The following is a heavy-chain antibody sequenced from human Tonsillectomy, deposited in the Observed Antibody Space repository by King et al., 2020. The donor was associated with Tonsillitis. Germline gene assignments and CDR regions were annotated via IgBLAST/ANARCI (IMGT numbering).Heavy chain of an antibody. V-gene: IGHV3-23*04. CDR3: ATGGCSSTSCYYDCDY. D-gene: IGHD2-2*01. CDR2: ISGSGGST. J-gene: IGHJ4*02. Sequence: VQLVESGGGLVQPGGSLRLSCAASGFTFSSYAMSWVRQAPGKGLEWVSAISGSGGSTYYADSVKGRFNISRDNSKNTLYLQMNSLRAEDTAVYYSATGGCSSTSCYYDCDYWGQGTLVTVSS. CDR1: GFTFSSYA.